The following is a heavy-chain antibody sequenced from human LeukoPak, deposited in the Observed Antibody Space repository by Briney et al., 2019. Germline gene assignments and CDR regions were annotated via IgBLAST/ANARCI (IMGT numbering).Heavy chain of an antibody. CDR2: MSYDGSNR. J-gene: IGHJ4*02. CDR3: ARDWGYSYGHPFDY. Sequence: GGSLRLSCAASGFTFSSYSMHWVRQAPGKGLEWVALMSYDGSNRYYADSVKGRFTISRDDSKNTLYLQMNSLRAEATAVYYCARDWGYSYGHPFDYWGQGTLVTVSS. D-gene: IGHD5-18*01. CDR1: GFTFSSYS. V-gene: IGHV3-30-3*01.